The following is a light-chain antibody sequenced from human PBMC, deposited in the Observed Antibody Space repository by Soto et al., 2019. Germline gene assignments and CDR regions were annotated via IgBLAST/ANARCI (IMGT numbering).Light chain of an antibody. CDR2: RAS. Sequence: DIQMTQSPSTLSASVGDRVTITCRASQSISSWLAWYQQKPGKDPKLLIYRASTLESGVPSRFSGSGSGTEFTLTISCLQPDDFATYYCQQYNSYPLTFGGGTKVEIK. CDR3: QQYNSYPLT. J-gene: IGKJ4*01. CDR1: QSISSW. V-gene: IGKV1-5*03.